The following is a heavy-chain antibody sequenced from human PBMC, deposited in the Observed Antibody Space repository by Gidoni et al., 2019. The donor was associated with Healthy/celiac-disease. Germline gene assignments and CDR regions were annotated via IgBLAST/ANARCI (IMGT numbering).Heavy chain of an antibody. CDR3: AREGRDGYSHDAFDI. D-gene: IGHD4-4*01. CDR1: GFTFSSYG. V-gene: IGHV3-33*01. CDR2: IWYDGSNK. Sequence: QVQLVESGGGVVQPGRSLRLSCAASGFTFSSYGMHWVRQAPGKGLEWVEVIWYDGSNKYYADSVKGRFTISRDNSKNTLYLQMNSLRAEDTAVYYCAREGRDGYSHDAFDIWGQGTMVTVSS. J-gene: IGHJ3*02.